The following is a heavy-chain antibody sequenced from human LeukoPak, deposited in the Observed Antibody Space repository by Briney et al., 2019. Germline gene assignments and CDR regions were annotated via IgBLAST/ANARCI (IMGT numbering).Heavy chain of an antibody. D-gene: IGHD5-12*01. Sequence: SETLSLTCTVSGGSISSYYWSWIRHPPRKGLEWIGYIYYSGSTNYNPSLKSRVTISVDTSKNQFSLKLSSVTAADTAVYYCARGTRAWNFDYWGQGTLVTVSS. V-gene: IGHV4-59*01. CDR1: GGSISSYY. CDR2: IYYSGST. CDR3: ARGTRAWNFDY. J-gene: IGHJ4*02.